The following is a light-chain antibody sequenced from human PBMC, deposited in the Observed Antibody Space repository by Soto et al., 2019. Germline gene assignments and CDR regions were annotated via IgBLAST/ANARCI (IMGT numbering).Light chain of an antibody. J-gene: IGKJ1*01. Sequence: DIVMTQSPDSLAVSLGERATINCKSSQSVLYSSNNKNYLAWYQQKPGQPPKLLIYWASTRESGVPDRFSGSGSGTDFTLTISSLQAEDVAVYYCHQYYSIRGTFGQGTKVEIK. V-gene: IGKV4-1*01. CDR3: HQYYSIRGT. CDR1: QSVLYSSNNKNY. CDR2: WAS.